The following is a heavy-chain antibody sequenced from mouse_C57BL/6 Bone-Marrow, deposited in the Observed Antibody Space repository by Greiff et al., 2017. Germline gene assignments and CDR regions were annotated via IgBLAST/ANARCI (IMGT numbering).Heavy chain of an antibody. Sequence: QVQLQQPGAELVMPGASVKLSCKASGYTFTSYWMHWVKQRPGQGLEWIGEFDPSDSYTKYNQKFKGKTTLTVDKSSSTAYMQLSSLTSEDSAVYYCARLAQLKYYAIDYWGQGTSVTVSS. V-gene: IGHV1-69*01. D-gene: IGHD4-1*02. J-gene: IGHJ4*01. CDR1: GYTFTSYW. CDR2: FDPSDSYT. CDR3: ARLAQLKYYAIDY.